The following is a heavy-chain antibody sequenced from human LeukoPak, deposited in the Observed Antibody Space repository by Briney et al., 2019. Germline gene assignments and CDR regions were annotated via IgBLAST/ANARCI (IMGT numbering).Heavy chain of an antibody. CDR2: IDRGGRVQ. CDR3: TGGSDKVLSGEYYYFMDV. J-gene: IGHJ6*03. D-gene: IGHD2/OR15-2a*01. Sequence: GGSLRLSCTASGFTTRYWLNWVRRSPGGGLEGVANIDRGGRVQHYVDSVEGRFTTSRASAKNSLALQMHRLRAEDTAVYYCTGGSDKVLSGEYYYFMDVWGTGTTVTVSS. CDR1: GFTTRYW. V-gene: IGHV3-7*01.